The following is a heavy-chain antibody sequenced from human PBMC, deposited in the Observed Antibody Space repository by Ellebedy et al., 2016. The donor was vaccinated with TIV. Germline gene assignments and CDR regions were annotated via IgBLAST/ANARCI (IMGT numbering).Heavy chain of an antibody. V-gene: IGHV1-2*02. CDR1: GYTFTAYY. CDR3: ARVKQILAQGQTYGLDV. Sequence: AASVKVSCKASGYTFTAYYIHWVRQAPGQGLEWMGWINPSSCATNYAQKFQGRVSVARDTSITTAYMELSRLTSDDTAMYYCARVKQILAQGQTYGLDVWGRGTTVTVSS. J-gene: IGHJ6*02. D-gene: IGHD3-3*02. CDR2: INPSSCAT.